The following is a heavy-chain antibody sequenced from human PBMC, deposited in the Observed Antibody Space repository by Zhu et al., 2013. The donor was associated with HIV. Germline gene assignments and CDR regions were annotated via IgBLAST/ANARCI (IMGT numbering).Heavy chain of an antibody. CDR2: IIPIFGTT. Sequence: QVQLVQSGAEVKKPGASVKVSCKASGGALSSYAISWVRQAPGQGLEWMGGIIPIFGTTNYAQKFQGRVTINADESTRTAYMELSSLKSEDTAVYYCARGVASSGPPKXYFYYAMDVWGQGST. CDR3: ARGVASSGPPKXYFYYAMDV. J-gene: IGHJ6*02. CDR1: GGALSSYA. D-gene: IGHD5-12*01. V-gene: IGHV1-69*01.